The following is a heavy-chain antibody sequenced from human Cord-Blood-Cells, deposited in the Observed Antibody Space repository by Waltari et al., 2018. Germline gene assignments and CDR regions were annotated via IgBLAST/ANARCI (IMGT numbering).Heavy chain of an antibody. CDR1: GGSFSGYY. Sequence: QVQLQQWGAGLLTPSETLSLTCAVYGGSFSGYYWSWIRQPPGKGLEWIGEINHSGSTNYNPSLKSRVTISVDTSKNQFSLKLSSVTAADTAVYYCASSWELQGNWFDPWGQGTLVTVSS. D-gene: IGHD1-26*01. J-gene: IGHJ5*02. V-gene: IGHV4-34*01. CDR2: INHSGST. CDR3: ASSWELQGNWFDP.